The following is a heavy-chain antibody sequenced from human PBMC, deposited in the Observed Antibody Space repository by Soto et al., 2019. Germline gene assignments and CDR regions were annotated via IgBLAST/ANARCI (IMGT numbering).Heavy chain of an antibody. CDR1: GFTFSAYA. J-gene: IGHJ4*02. CDR2: IYGNGAGI. D-gene: IGHD2-21*02. Sequence: HPGGSLRLSCAASGFTFSAYAMTWVRQAPGKGLGSVSGIYGNGAGIQYADSVRGRFTISGDNSKNTLYLQINSLRAEDTAVYYCATDVISGDGFWLMDHWGQGTLVTVSS. CDR3: ATDVISGDGFWLMDH. V-gene: IGHV3-23*01.